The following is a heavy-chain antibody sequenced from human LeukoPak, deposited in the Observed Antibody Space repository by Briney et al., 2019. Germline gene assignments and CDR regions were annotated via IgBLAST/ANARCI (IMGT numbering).Heavy chain of an antibody. CDR3: ARDRGRIVGATGFYYYYYMDV. CDR1: GYTFTSYG. D-gene: IGHD1-26*01. Sequence: VASVKVSCKASGYTFTSYGISWVRQAPGQGLEWMGWISAYNGNTNYAQKLQGRVTMTTDTSTSTAYMELRSLRSDDTAVYYCARDRGRIVGATGFYYYYYMDVWGKGTTVTVSS. CDR2: ISAYNGNT. J-gene: IGHJ6*03. V-gene: IGHV1-18*01.